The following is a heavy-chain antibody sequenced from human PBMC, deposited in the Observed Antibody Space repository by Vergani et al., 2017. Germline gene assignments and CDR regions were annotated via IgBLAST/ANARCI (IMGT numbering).Heavy chain of an antibody. Sequence: EVQVLESGGGLVQPGGSLRLSCAASGFTFNSYGMSWVRQAPGKGLEWVSYISSSGSTIYYADSVKGRFTISRDNAKNSLYLQMNSLRAEDTAVYYCARVAPQWLVPYWGQGTLVTVSS. CDR1: GFTFNSYG. D-gene: IGHD6-19*01. CDR3: ARVAPQWLVPY. V-gene: IGHV3-48*04. CDR2: ISSSGSTI. J-gene: IGHJ4*02.